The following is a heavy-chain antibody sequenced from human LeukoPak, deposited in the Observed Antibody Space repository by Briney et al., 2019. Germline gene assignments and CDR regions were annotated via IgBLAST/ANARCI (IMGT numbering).Heavy chain of an antibody. CDR1: GGSISSYY. CDR2: IYYSGST. J-gene: IGHJ4*02. V-gene: IGHV4-59*12. CDR3: ARGTSGWYAMGYRYFDY. D-gene: IGHD6-19*01. Sequence: SETLSLTCTVSGGSISSYYWSWIRQPPGKGLEWIGYIYYSGSTNYNPSLKSRATISVDTSKNQFSLKLSSVTAADTAVYYCARGTSGWYAMGYRYFDYWGQGTLVTVSS.